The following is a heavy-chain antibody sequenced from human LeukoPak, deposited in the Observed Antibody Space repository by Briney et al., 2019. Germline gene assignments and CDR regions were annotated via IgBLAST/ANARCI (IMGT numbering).Heavy chain of an antibody. D-gene: IGHD3-16*02. J-gene: IGHJ4*02. CDR3: ASSMITFGGVIVPYFDY. V-gene: IGHV3-48*01. Sequence: GGSLRLSCAASGFTFSSYSMTWVRQAPGKGLEWVSYISSSSSTIYYADSVKGRFTISRDNAKNSLYLQMNSLRAEDTAVYYCASSMITFGGVIVPYFDYWGQGTLVTVSS. CDR1: GFTFSSYS. CDR2: ISSSSSTI.